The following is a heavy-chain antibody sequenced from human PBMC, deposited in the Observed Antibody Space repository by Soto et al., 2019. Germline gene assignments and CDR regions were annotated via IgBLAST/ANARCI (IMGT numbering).Heavy chain of an antibody. CDR3: ARVRTGGMSGSQGDS. Sequence: SETLSLTCDVSGYAISSGFYWAWIRQPPGKRLEWIGNIYHTGTTYYNPSLKSRVTMSLDTSKNQFSLRLSSVTAADTAVFYCARVRTGGMSGSQGDSWGQGTLVTVSS. CDR1: GYAISSGFY. V-gene: IGHV4-38-2*01. D-gene: IGHD1-1*01. J-gene: IGHJ4*02. CDR2: IYHTGTT.